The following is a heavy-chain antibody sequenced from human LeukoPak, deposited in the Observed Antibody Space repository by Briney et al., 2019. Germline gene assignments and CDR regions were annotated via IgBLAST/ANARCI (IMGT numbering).Heavy chain of an antibody. CDR2: ISWNSGSI. CDR1: GFTFDDYA. V-gene: IGHV3-9*01. Sequence: GRSLRLSCAASGFTFDDYAMYWVRQAPGKGLEWVSGISWNSGSIGYADSVKGRFTISRDNAKNSLYLQMNSLRAEDTALYYCAKASSGYPSSANNWFDPWGQGTLVTVSS. D-gene: IGHD3-3*01. J-gene: IGHJ5*02. CDR3: AKASSGYPSSANNWFDP.